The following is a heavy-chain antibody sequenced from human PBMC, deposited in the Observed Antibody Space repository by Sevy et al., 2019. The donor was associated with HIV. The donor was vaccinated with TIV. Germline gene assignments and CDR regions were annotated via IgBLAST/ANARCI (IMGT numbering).Heavy chain of an antibody. V-gene: IGHV3-48*02. D-gene: IGHD3-22*01. CDR2: ISSSSSTI. J-gene: IGHJ1*01. CDR3: ARDRDHYYDSSGYYYGTPWPEYFQH. Sequence: GGSLRLSCAASGFTFSSYSMNWVRQAPGKGLEWVSYISSSSSTIYYADFVKGRFASSRDNAKNSLYLQMNCLRDEDTAVYYCARDRDHYYDSSGYYYGTPWPEYFQHWGQGTLVTVSS. CDR1: GFTFSSYS.